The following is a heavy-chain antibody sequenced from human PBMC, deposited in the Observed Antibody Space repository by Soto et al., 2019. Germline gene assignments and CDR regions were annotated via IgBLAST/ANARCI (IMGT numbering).Heavy chain of an antibody. D-gene: IGHD2-2*01. V-gene: IGHV4-34*01. CDR3: ARERLYCSRTSCYAKRLYNWFDP. CDR1: GGSFSGYY. CDR2: INHSGST. Sequence: PSETLSLTCAVYGGSFSGYYWSWIRQPPGKGLEWIGEINHSGSTNYNPSLKSRVTISVDTSKNQFSLKLSSVTAADTAVYYCARERLYCSRTSCYAKRLYNWFDPWGQGTLVTVSS. J-gene: IGHJ5*02.